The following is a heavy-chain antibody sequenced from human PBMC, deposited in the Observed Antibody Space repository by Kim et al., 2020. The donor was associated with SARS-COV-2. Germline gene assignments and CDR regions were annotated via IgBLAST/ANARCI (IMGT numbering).Heavy chain of an antibody. CDR3: AKDLGGCNSISCSYYFDR. Sequence: LSLTCAASGFTFRDFGMNWVRQAPGKGPEWVAVIWYDGSNKYYADSVKGRFTISRDNSNNMVYLQMNSLRVEDTAIYYCAKDLGGCNSISCSYYFDRWGQGTLVTVSS. CDR1: GFTFRDFG. D-gene: IGHD3-16*01. J-gene: IGHJ4*02. V-gene: IGHV3-33*06. CDR2: IWYDGSNK.